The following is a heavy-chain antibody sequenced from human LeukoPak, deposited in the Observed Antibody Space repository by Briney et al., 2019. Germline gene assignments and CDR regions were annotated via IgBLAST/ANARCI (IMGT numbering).Heavy chain of an antibody. D-gene: IGHD5-18*01. V-gene: IGHV4-59*01. CDR3: VGEDFGGYRFDY. Sequence: SETLSLTCTVSGGSITSYFWSWIRQVPGKGLEWIAYISYSGTTHYNPSLQSRVVISVDASKNQFSLKVRSVTAADTAVYYCVGEDFGGYRFDYWGQGTLVTVPS. CDR2: ISYSGTT. J-gene: IGHJ4*02. CDR1: GGSITSYF.